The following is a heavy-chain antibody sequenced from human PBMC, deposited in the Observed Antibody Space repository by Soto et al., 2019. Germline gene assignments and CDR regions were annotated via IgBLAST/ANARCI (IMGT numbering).Heavy chain of an antibody. Sequence: ASVKVSRKVSGYTLTELPIHRVRQAPGKGLEWMGGFDPEDGETIYAQKFQGRVTMTEDTSTDTAYMELSSLRSEDTAVYYCATAQSQLPTVSSDAFDICGQGTMVTVSS. CDR3: ATAQSQLPTVSSDAFDI. CDR1: GYTLTELP. V-gene: IGHV1-24*01. D-gene: IGHD4-17*01. J-gene: IGHJ3*02. CDR2: FDPEDGET.